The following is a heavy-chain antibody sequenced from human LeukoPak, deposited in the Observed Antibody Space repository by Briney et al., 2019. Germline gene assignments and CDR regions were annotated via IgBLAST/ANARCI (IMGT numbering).Heavy chain of an antibody. Sequence: GGSLRLSCAASRFTFSVHAMHWVRQAPGKGLEWVSIISYDGSNKYYADSVKGRFTTSRDNSKNTLYLQMSSLRAEDTAVYYCARDRLYCSSTSCSPYYFDYWGQGTLVTVSS. CDR1: RFTFSVHA. V-gene: IGHV3-30-3*01. D-gene: IGHD2-2*01. CDR3: ARDRLYCSSTSCSPYYFDY. CDR2: ISYDGSNK. J-gene: IGHJ4*02.